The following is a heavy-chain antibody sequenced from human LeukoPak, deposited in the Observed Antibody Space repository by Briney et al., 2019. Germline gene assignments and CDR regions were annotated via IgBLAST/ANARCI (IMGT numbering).Heavy chain of an antibody. D-gene: IGHD3-9*01. CDR1: GGSINSTSYY. J-gene: IGHJ4*02. CDR2: IYYSGST. Sequence: NPSETLSLTCTVSGGSINSTSYYWGWIRQPPGKGLEWIGNIYYSGSTYYNPSLKSRITISVDTSKNQFSLKLSSVAAADTAFYYCAALYGYYDILQAYCDYWGQGTLVTVSS. V-gene: IGHV4-39*07. CDR3: AALYGYYDILQAYCDY.